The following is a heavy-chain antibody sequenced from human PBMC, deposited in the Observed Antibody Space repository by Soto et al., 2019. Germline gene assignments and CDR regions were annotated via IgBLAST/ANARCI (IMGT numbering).Heavy chain of an antibody. D-gene: IGHD3-3*01. CDR1: GGSISSYY. Sequence: SETLSLTCTVSGGSISSYYWSWIRQPPGKGLEWIGYIYYSGSTNYNPPLKSRVTISVDTSKNQFSLKLSSVTAADTAVYYCARGGDDFWSGYYTGYYFAYWGQGTLVTVSS. V-gene: IGHV4-59*01. CDR3: ARGGDDFWSGYYTGYYFAY. J-gene: IGHJ4*02. CDR2: IYYSGST.